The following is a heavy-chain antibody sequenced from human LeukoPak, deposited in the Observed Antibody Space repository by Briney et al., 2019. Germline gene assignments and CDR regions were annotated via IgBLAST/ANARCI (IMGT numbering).Heavy chain of an antibody. Sequence: GASVKASCKASGYTFTGYYMHWVRQAPGQGLEWMGWINPNSGGTNYAQKFQGRVTMTRDTSISTAYMEVTSDDTAVYYCARLSDDRGPEDRHAFDIWGQGTLVTVSS. J-gene: IGHJ3*02. V-gene: IGHV1-2*02. CDR3: ARLSDDRGPEDRHAFDI. D-gene: IGHD2-15*01. CDR2: INPNSGGT. CDR1: GYTFTGYY.